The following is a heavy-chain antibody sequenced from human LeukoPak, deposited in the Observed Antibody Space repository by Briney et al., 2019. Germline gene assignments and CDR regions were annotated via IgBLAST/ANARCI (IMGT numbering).Heavy chain of an antibody. D-gene: IGHD3-22*01. Sequence: GGSLRLSCAASGFTFSSYSMNWVRQAPGKGLEWVSSISSRSSYIYYADSVKGRFTISRDNAKNSLYLQMNSLRAEDTAVYYCARCAGIPGSLGGYLSYYYYYYMDVWGKGTTVTVSS. CDR2: ISSRSSYI. CDR1: GFTFSSYS. CDR3: ARCAGIPGSLGGYLSYYYYYYMDV. V-gene: IGHV3-21*01. J-gene: IGHJ6*03.